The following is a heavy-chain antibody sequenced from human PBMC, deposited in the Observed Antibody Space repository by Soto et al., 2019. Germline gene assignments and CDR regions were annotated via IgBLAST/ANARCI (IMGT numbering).Heavy chain of an antibody. V-gene: IGHV1-8*01. Sequence: QVQLVQSGAEVKKPGASVKVSCKASGYTFASYNINWVRQAAGQGLEWMGYMNPNSGTTGYAQTFQDRITLTRDTSITTAYMELSSLTSDDTAVYFRVRYGVAAAYWGQGTPVTVSS. CDR3: VRYGVAAAY. CDR1: GYTFASYN. J-gene: IGHJ4*02. CDR2: MNPNSGTT. D-gene: IGHD2-8*01.